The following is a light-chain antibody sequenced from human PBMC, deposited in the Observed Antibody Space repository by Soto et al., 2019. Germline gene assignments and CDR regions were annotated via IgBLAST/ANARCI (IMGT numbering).Light chain of an antibody. V-gene: IGKV3-20*01. J-gene: IGKJ1*01. CDR3: QHFGSSWLT. CDR2: GTS. CDR1: QSIGSSY. Sequence: ENVLTQSPGTLSLSPGERATLSCRASQSIGSSYLAWYQQKPGHAPRLIIYGTSNRATGIPDRFMGSGSGTDFTLTNRRLEPEDFAVYYCQHFGSSWLTFGQGTKVEIK.